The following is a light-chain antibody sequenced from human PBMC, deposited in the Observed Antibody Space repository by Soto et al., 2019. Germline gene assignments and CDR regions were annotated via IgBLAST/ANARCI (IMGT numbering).Light chain of an antibody. CDR3: QQYYSTPLT. CDR2: WAS. J-gene: IGKJ4*01. CDR1: QSVLYSSNNKNY. Sequence: DIVMTQSPDSLAVSLGERATINCKSSQSVLYSSNNKNYLAWYQQKPGQPPKLLIYWASTLESGVPDRFSGSRSGTDFTLTISSLQAEDVAVYYCQQYYSTPLTFGGWTKVEIK. V-gene: IGKV4-1*01.